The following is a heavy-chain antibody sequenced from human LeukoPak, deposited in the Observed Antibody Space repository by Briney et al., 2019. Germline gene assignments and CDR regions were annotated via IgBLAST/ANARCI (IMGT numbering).Heavy chain of an antibody. CDR2: IYSGGST. CDR1: GFTVSSNY. V-gene: IGHV3-66*01. Sequence: PGGSLRLSCAASGFTVSSNYMSWVRQAPGKGLEWVSVIYSGGSTYYADSVKGRFTISRDNSKNTLYLQMNSLRAEDTAVYYCARRYYYGSGSPHAFDIWGQGTMVTVSS. J-gene: IGHJ3*02. D-gene: IGHD3-10*01. CDR3: ARRYYYGSGSPHAFDI.